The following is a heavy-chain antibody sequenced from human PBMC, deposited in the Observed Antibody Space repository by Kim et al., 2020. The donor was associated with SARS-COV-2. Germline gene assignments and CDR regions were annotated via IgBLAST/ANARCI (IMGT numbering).Heavy chain of an antibody. CDR1: GYSFTSYW. V-gene: IGHV5-10-1*01. D-gene: IGHD3-10*01. J-gene: IGHJ4*02. CDR3: ARIRFDYYGSGSYISWGEPDY. CDR2: IDPSDSYT. Sequence: GESLKISCKGSGYSFTSYWISWVRQMPGKGLEWMGRIDPSDSYTNYSPSFQGHVTISADKSISTAYLQWSSLKASDTAMYYCARIRFDYYGSGSYISWGEPDYWGQGTLVTVSS.